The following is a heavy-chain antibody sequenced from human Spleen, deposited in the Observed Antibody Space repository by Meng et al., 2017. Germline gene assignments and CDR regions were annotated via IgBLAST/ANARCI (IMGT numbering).Heavy chain of an antibody. CDR2: TYYRSRWYN. Sequence: PQQPGPGPVKPSQTLSLTCASSGDSGSSNRAAWNWIRQSPSRGLEWLGRTYYRSRWYNDYAVSVKSRININPDTSKNQFSLQLNSVTPEDTAVYYCARGGYFSFDYWGQGILVTVSS. J-gene: IGHJ4*01. D-gene: IGHD3-22*01. CDR3: ARGGYFSFDY. CDR1: GDSGSSNRAA. V-gene: IGHV6-1*01.